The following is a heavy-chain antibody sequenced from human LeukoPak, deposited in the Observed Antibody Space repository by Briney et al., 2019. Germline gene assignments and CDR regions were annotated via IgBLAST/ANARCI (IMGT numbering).Heavy chain of an antibody. J-gene: IGHJ6*03. V-gene: IGHV1-18*01. D-gene: IGHD4-23*01. CDR3: ARGVTVGALYYYYMDV. CDR2: ISAYNGNT. CDR1: GYTFTNYD. Sequence: GASVKVSCKASGYTFTNYDVNWVRQAPGQGREWMGWISAYNGNTKYAQKFQGRLTMTTDTSTSTADMELRSLRSDDTAVYYCARGVTVGALYYYYMDVWGKGTTVTVSS.